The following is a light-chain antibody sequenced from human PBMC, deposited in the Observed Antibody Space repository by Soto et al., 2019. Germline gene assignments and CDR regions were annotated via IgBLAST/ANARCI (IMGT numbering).Light chain of an antibody. CDR2: YSS. CDR1: QSVRTN. J-gene: IGKJ1*01. Sequence: EVMMTQFPDTVSVTPGETVTLSCGASQSVRTNLAWYQQRPGQAPRLLIHYSSTRASDIPARFSGSGSGTNFTLAISSLQSEDFAVYYCQQYAYWPEKFGQGTKV. V-gene: IGKV3D-15*01. CDR3: QQYAYWPEK.